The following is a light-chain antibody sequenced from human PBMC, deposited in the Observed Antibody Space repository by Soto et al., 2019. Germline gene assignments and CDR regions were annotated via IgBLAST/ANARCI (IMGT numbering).Light chain of an antibody. J-gene: IGLJ2*01. CDR2: DVN. CDR3: TSYASGSSHVV. V-gene: IGLV2-14*01. Sequence: QSALTQPASVSGSPGQSITLSCTGTSSDIGGYDYVSWYQRHPGKAPKLIIYDVNNRPSGVSNLFSGSKSGNTASLTNSGLQAEDEADHYGTSYASGSSHVVFGGGTKLTVL. CDR1: SSDIGGYDY.